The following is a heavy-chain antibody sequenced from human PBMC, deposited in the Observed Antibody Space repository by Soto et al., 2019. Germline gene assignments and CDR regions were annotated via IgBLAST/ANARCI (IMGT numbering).Heavy chain of an antibody. CDR2: IRSKANSYAT. CDR1: GFTFSGSA. V-gene: IGHV3-73*02. Sequence: EVQLVESGGGLVQPGGSLKLSCAASGFTFSGSAMHWVRQASGKGLEWVGRIRSKANSYATAYAASVKGRFTISRADSYNRAYLEMNGPKTEGRAGYYCTGLWGGSYSPGSAGYWGQGTLVTVSS. D-gene: IGHD1-26*01. J-gene: IGHJ4*02. CDR3: TGLWGGSYSPGSAGY.